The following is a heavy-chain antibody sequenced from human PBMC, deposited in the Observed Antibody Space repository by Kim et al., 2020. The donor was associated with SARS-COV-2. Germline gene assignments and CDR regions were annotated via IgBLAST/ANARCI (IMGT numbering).Heavy chain of an antibody. CDR2: ISYDGSNK. CDR3: ARDLVWGYYYDSVGY. CDR1: GFTFSSYA. J-gene: IGHJ4*01. D-gene: IGHD3-22*01. Sequence: GGSLRLSCAASGFTFSSYAMHWVRQAPGKGLEWVAVISYDGSNKYYADSVKGRFTISRDNSKNTLYLQMNSLRAEDTAVYYCARDLVWGYYYDSVGYWG. V-gene: IGHV3-30*04.